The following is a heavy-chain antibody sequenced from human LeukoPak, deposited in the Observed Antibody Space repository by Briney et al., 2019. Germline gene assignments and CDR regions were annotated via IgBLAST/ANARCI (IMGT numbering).Heavy chain of an antibody. Sequence: GGSLRLSCAASGFTFSDHYMDWVRQAPGKGLEWVGRTRNKAYSYTTQYAASVKGRFTISRDDSKNSLYLEMNSLKTEDTAVYYCARARDFYSDSSGYFDYWGQGTLVTVSS. V-gene: IGHV3-72*01. CDR2: TRNKAYSYTT. J-gene: IGHJ4*02. CDR3: ARARDFYSDSSGYFDY. CDR1: GFTFSDHY. D-gene: IGHD3-22*01.